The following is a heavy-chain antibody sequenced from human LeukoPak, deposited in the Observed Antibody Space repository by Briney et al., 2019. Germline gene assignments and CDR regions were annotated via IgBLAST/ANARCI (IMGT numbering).Heavy chain of an antibody. D-gene: IGHD2-2*01. CDR3: ARGPGCTSSSGPYYFGS. J-gene: IGHJ4*02. CDR2: MNPNSGNT. CDR1: GYTFITYD. V-gene: IGHV1-8*03. Sequence: VASVKLSCKASGYTFITYDINCVRQATGQGLEWMGWMNPNSGNTGYAQKFQGRVTSTSNTSISTAYMELSSLRSEDTAVYYCARGPGCTSSSGPYYFGSRGQGTVVTVSS.